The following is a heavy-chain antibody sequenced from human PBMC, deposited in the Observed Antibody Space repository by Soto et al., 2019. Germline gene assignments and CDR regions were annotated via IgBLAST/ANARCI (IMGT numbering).Heavy chain of an antibody. CDR3: AKSERYFDWLLASYAFDI. V-gene: IGHV3-23*01. CDR2: ISGSGGST. J-gene: IGHJ3*02. Sequence: GGSLRLSCAASGFTFSSYAMSWVRQAPGKGLEWVSAISGSGGSTYYADSVKGRFTISRDNSKNTLYLQMNSLRAEDTAVYYCAKSERYFDWLLASYAFDIWGQGTMVTVSS. D-gene: IGHD3-9*01. CDR1: GFTFSSYA.